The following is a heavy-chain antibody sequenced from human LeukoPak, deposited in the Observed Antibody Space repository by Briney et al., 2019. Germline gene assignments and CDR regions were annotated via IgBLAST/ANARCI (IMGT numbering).Heavy chain of an antibody. V-gene: IGHV3-30*02. CDR1: GLTFTSHG. J-gene: IGHJ4*02. CDR2: VRNDGSDT. Sequence: GGSLRLSCTASGLTFTSHGFHWLRQVVGKRLEWVAFVRNDGSDTYHANSVKGRFSISRDDSKNTLYLQMNSLRPEDTAIYYCARDRGKDYFDSWGQGTQVTVSS. CDR3: ARDRGKDYFDS. D-gene: IGHD4-23*01.